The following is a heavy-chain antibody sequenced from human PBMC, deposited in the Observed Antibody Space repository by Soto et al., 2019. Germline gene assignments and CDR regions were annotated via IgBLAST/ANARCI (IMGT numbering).Heavy chain of an antibody. Sequence: ASVKVSCKASGYTFTSYDINWVRQATGQGLEWMGWMNPNSGNTGYAQKFQGRVTMTRNTSISTAYMQLNSVTPEDTAVYYCARDIDGDYDPYFDYWGQGTLVTVSS. J-gene: IGHJ4*02. CDR3: ARDIDGDYDPYFDY. CDR1: GYTFTSYD. CDR2: MNPNSGNT. V-gene: IGHV1-8*01. D-gene: IGHD4-17*01.